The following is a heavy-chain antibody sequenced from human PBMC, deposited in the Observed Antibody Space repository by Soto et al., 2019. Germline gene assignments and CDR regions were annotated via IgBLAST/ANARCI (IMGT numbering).Heavy chain of an antibody. V-gene: IGHV4-59*01. D-gene: IGHD2-21*02. J-gene: IGHJ6*02. Sequence: PSETLSLTWTVSGGSISGYYWIWLRPPPGKGLEWIGYMYNTGSTVYNPSFKSRVTISVDTSKNQFSLKLNSVTAADTAVYYCARDLWGYCGTDCYPLDVWGQGTTVTVSS. CDR1: GGSISGYY. CDR3: ARDLWGYCGTDCYPLDV. CDR2: MYNTGST.